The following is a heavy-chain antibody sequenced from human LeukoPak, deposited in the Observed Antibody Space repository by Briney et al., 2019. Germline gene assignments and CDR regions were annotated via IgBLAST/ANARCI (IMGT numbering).Heavy chain of an antibody. Sequence: GGSLRHSCAASGFTFSSYSMNWVRQAPGKGLEWVSSISSSSSYIYYADSVKGRFTISRDNAKNSLYLQMNSLRAEDTAVYYCARDPLTSLITMVRGALNYFDYWGQGTLVTVSS. CDR2: ISSSSSYI. CDR1: GFTFSSYS. CDR3: ARDPLTSLITMVRGALNYFDY. D-gene: IGHD3-10*01. J-gene: IGHJ4*02. V-gene: IGHV3-21*01.